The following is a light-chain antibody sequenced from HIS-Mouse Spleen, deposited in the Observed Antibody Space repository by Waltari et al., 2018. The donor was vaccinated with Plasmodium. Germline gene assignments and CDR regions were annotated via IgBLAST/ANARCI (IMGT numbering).Light chain of an antibody. CDR3: CSYAGSYTLV. Sequence: QSALTQPRSVSGSPGQSVTISGTGTRSDVGGYNSVSWYQQHPGKAPKLMIYDVSKRPSGVPDRFSGSKSGNTASLTISGLQAEDEADYYCCSYAGSYTLVFGGGTKLTVL. CDR2: DVS. J-gene: IGLJ2*01. CDR1: RSDVGGYNS. V-gene: IGLV2-11*01.